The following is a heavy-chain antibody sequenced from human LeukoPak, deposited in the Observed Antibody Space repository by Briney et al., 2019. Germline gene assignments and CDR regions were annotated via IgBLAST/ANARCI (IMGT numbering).Heavy chain of an antibody. V-gene: IGHV4-31*03. CDR3: ARTITIFGALGYFDY. Sequence: SETLSLTCTVSGTSISSGAYSWSWVRQHPGKSLECIAYIYYSVNTYYNPSLKRRVTISVDTSKNQFSLKLSSVTAADTAVYYCARTITIFGALGYFDYWGQGTLVTVSS. J-gene: IGHJ4*02. D-gene: IGHD3-3*01. CDR2: IYYSVNT. CDR1: GTSISSGAYS.